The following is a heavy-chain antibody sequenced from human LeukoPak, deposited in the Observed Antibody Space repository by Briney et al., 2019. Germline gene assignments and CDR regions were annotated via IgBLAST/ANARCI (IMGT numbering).Heavy chain of an antibody. J-gene: IGHJ1*01. Sequence: PGGSLRLSCAASGVTFSSYAMSWVRQAPGKGLEWVSAISGSGGSTYYADSVKGRFTISRDNSKNTLYLQMNSLRAEDTAVYYCAKAPSSWYKTEYFQHWGQGTLVTVSS. CDR1: GVTFSSYA. CDR2: ISGSGGST. V-gene: IGHV3-23*01. D-gene: IGHD6-13*01. CDR3: AKAPSSWYKTEYFQH.